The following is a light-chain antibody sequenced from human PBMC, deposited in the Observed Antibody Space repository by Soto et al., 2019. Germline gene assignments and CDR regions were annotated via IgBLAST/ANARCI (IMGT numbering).Light chain of an antibody. V-gene: IGLV2-14*01. CDR3: SSYTSSSTE. J-gene: IGLJ2*01. Sequence: QSALTQPASVSGCPGQSITISCTGTSSDVGGYNYVSWYQQHPGKAPKLMIYDVSNRPSGVSNRFSGSKSGNTASLTISGLQAEDEADYYCSSYTSSSTEFGGGTKLTVL. CDR2: DVS. CDR1: SSDVGGYNY.